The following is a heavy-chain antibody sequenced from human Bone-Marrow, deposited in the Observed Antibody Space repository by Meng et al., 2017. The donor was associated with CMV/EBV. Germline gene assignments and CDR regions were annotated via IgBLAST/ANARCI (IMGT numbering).Heavy chain of an antibody. J-gene: IGHJ4*02. CDR3: APLGYCSSTSCYREDY. V-gene: IGHV3-69-1*01. Sequence: GESLKISCAASGFTFSDYYMNWVRQAPGKGLEWVSSISSSSTIYYADSVKGRFTISRDNSKNTLYLQMNSLRAEDTAVYYCAPLGYCSSTSCYREDYWGQGTLVTVSS. CDR2: ISSSSTI. CDR1: GFTFSDYY. D-gene: IGHD2-2*02.